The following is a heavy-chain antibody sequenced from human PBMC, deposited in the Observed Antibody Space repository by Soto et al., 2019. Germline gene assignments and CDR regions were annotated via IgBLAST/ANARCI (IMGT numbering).Heavy chain of an antibody. V-gene: IGHV3-15*01. CDR2: IKSKTDGGTT. Sequence: PGGSLRLSCAASGFTFSNAWMSCVRQAPGKGLEWVGRIKSKTDGGTTDYAAPVKGRFTISRDDSKNTLYLQMNSLKAEDTAVYYCTTPILPYYYYGMDVWGQGTTVTVSS. J-gene: IGHJ6*02. CDR1: GFTFSNAW. CDR3: TTPILPYYYYGMDV.